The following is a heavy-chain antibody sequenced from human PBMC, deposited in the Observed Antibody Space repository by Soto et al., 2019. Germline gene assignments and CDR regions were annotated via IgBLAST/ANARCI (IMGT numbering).Heavy chain of an antibody. Sequence: PSETLSLTCAVYGGSFSGYYWSWIRQPPGKGLEWIGEINHSGSTNYNPSLKSRVTISVDTSKNQFSLKLSSVTAADTAVYYCARADWGYLGFFDYWGQGTLVTVSS. D-gene: IGHD7-27*01. CDR1: GGSFSGYY. CDR3: ARADWGYLGFFDY. CDR2: INHSGST. J-gene: IGHJ4*02. V-gene: IGHV4-34*01.